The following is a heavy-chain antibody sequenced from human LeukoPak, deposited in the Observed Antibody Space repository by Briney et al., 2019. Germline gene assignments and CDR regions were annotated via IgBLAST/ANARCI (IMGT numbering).Heavy chain of an antibody. Sequence: ASVKVSCMASGYTFTSYYMHWVRQAPGQGLEWMGIINPSGGSTSYAQKFQGRVTMTRDMSTSTVYMELSSLRSEDTAVYYCARDYRWSDTAMVPSVYYWGQGTLVTVSS. D-gene: IGHD5-18*01. CDR1: GYTFTSYY. CDR2: INPSGGST. V-gene: IGHV1-46*01. J-gene: IGHJ4*02. CDR3: ARDYRWSDTAMVPSVYY.